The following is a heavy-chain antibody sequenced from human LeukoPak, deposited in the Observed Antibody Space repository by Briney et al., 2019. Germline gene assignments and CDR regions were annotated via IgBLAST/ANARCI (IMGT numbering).Heavy chain of an antibody. CDR1: GGSFSGYY. D-gene: IGHD3-10*01. CDR3: ARGGDDKYYYGSGSSDY. CDR2: INHSGST. J-gene: IGHJ4*02. Sequence: PSETLSLTCAVYGGSFSGYYWSWIRQPPGKGLEWIGEINHSGSTNYNPSLKSRVTISVDTSKNQFSLKLSSVTAADTAVYYCARGGDDKYYYGSGSSDYWGQGTLVTVSS. V-gene: IGHV4-34*01.